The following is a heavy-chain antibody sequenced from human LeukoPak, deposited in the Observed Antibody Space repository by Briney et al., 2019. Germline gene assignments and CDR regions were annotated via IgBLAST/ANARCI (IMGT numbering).Heavy chain of an antibody. Sequence: ASVKVSCKASGGTFSSYAISWVRQAPGQGFEWMGGIIPIFGTANYAQKFQGRVTITADESTSTAYMELSSLRSEDTAVYYCARNYYGSGSYDTFSSYYGMDVWGKGTTVTVSS. CDR1: GGTFSSYA. V-gene: IGHV1-69*13. J-gene: IGHJ6*04. CDR3: ARNYYGSGSYDTFSSYYGMDV. D-gene: IGHD3-10*01. CDR2: IIPIFGTA.